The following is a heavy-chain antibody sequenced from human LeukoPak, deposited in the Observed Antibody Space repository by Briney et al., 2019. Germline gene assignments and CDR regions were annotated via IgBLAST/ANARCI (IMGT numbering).Heavy chain of an antibody. D-gene: IGHD3-10*01. CDR2: IYYSGST. V-gene: IGHV4-59*01. J-gene: IGHJ4*02. CDR3: ARARGPYGSGSYYEDY. Sequence: PSETLSLTCAVYGGSFSGYYWSWIRQPPGKGLEWIGYIYYSGSTNYNPSLKSRVTISVDTSKNQFSLKLSSVTAADTAVYYCARARGPYGSGSYYEDYWGQGTLVTVSS. CDR1: GGSFSGYY.